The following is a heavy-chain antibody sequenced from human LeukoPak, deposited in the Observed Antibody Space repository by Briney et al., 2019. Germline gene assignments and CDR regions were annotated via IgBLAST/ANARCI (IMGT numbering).Heavy chain of an antibody. CDR1: GGSISSGVYY. J-gene: IGHJ6*02. CDR3: ARAPTVTIHYYYYGMDV. D-gene: IGHD4-17*01. Sequence: SETLSLTCTVSGGSISSGVYYWSWIRQHPGKGLEWIGYIYYSGGTYYNPSLKSRVTISVDTSKNQLSLKLSSVTAADTAVYYCARAPTVTIHYYYYGMDVWGQGTTVTVSS. V-gene: IGHV4-31*03. CDR2: IYYSGGT.